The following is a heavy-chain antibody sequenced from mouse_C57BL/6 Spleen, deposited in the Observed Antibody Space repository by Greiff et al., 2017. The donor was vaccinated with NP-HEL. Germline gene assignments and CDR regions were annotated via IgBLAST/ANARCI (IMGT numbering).Heavy chain of an antibody. J-gene: IGHJ2*01. CDR1: GYTFTSYW. CDR3: ARSLHYYGSSPYYFDY. V-gene: IGHV1-61*01. CDR2: IYPSDSET. D-gene: IGHD1-1*01. Sequence: QVQLQQPGAELVRPGSSVKLSCKASGYTFTSYWMAWVKQRPGQGLEWIGNIYPSDSETHYNQKFKDKATLTVDKSSSTAYMQLSSLTSEDSAVYYCARSLHYYGSSPYYFDYWGQGTTLTVSS.